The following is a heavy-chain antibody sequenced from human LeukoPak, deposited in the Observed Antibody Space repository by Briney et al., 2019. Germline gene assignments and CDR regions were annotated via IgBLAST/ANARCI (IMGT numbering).Heavy chain of an antibody. D-gene: IGHD1-14*01. CDR2: ISGSGGTT. CDR1: GFTFSNYA. Sequence: PGGSLRLSCAASGFTFSNYAMSWVRQAPGKGLEWVSVISGSGGTTYYADSVKGRFTISRDSSKNTLYLQMNSLRAEDTAVYYRAKVSGGGLYYDGMDVWGQGTTVTVSS. CDR3: AKVSGGGLYYDGMDV. V-gene: IGHV3-23*01. J-gene: IGHJ6*02.